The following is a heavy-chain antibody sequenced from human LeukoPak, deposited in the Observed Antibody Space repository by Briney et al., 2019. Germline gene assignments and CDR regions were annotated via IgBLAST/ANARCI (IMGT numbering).Heavy chain of an antibody. Sequence: GGSLRLSCAPSGFTFSNYGMHWVRQAPGKGLEWVAFIPYDGTNKYHADSVKGRFTISTDNSKNTMYLQMNSLRAEDTALYYCARDLESTGTQGWFDPWGQGTLVTVSS. V-gene: IGHV3-30*02. CDR3: ARDLESTGTQGWFDP. J-gene: IGHJ5*02. CDR1: GFTFSNYG. CDR2: IPYDGTNK. D-gene: IGHD1-1*01.